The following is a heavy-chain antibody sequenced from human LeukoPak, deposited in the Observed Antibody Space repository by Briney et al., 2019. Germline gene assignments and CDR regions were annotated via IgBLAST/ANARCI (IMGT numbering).Heavy chain of an antibody. Sequence: SETLSLTCTVSGGSIGSYYWSWIRQPAGKGLEWIGRIYISGYTNYNPSLKSRVTMSVDTSKNQFSLKLSSVTAVDTAVYYCARSSGSYRDLDAFDIWGQGTMVTVSS. J-gene: IGHJ3*02. V-gene: IGHV4-4*07. D-gene: IGHD1-26*01. CDR2: IYISGYT. CDR1: GGSIGSYY. CDR3: ARSSGSYRDLDAFDI.